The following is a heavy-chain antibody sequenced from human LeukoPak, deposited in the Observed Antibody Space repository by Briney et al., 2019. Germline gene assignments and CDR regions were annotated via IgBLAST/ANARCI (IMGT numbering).Heavy chain of an antibody. V-gene: IGHV3-64*01. CDR2: ISSNGGST. D-gene: IGHD3-3*01. Sequence: GGSLRLSCAVSGFTFRIYVMDWVRQAPGKGLEYVSAISSNGGSTYYGNSVKGRFPISRDNSKNTLYLQMGSLRTGDMAVSYCARDPSLPTIFGVVFPYWGQGTLVTVSS. CDR3: ARDPSLPTIFGVVFPY. CDR1: GFTFRIYV. J-gene: IGHJ4*02.